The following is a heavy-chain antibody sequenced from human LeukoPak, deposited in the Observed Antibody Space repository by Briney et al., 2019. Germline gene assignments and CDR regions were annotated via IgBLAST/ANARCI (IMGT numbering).Heavy chain of an antibody. Sequence: PGGSLRLSCAASGFTFGSNWMHWVRQAPGKGLVWVSRIQSDGSTTSYADSVKGRFTISRDNAKSTLYLQMNSLRAEDTAVYYCARERRNTPMDVWGQGTTVTVSS. CDR2: IQSDGSTT. CDR1: GFTFGSNW. V-gene: IGHV3-74*01. D-gene: IGHD5-18*01. J-gene: IGHJ6*02. CDR3: ARERRNTPMDV.